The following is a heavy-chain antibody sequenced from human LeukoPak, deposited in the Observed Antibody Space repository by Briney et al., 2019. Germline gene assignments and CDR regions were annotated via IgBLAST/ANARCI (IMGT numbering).Heavy chain of an antibody. J-gene: IGHJ6*03. Sequence: SETLSITCTVSGYSISSGYYWGWIRHPPGKGLEWIGSIYHSGSTYYNPSLKSRVTISVDPSKNRFSLKLSSVTAADTAVYYCARLSQFGVLRFSYYMDVWGKGTTVTVSS. V-gene: IGHV4-38-2*02. CDR2: IYHSGST. D-gene: IGHD3-3*01. CDR3: ARLSQFGVLRFSYYMDV. CDR1: GYSISSGYY.